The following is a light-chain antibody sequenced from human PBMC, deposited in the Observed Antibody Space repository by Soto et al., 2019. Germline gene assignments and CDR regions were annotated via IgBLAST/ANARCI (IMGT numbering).Light chain of an antibody. CDR2: EVS. J-gene: IGLJ2*01. CDR1: SSDVGGYHY. V-gene: IGLV2-14*01. Sequence: QSALTQPASVSGSPGQSITISCTGTSSDVGGYHYVSWYQQHPGKAPKVMISEVSNRPSGVSNRFSGSKSGNTASLTISGLQSEYEADYYGSSYRSSSTPVVFGGGTKVTVL. CDR3: SSYRSSSTPVV.